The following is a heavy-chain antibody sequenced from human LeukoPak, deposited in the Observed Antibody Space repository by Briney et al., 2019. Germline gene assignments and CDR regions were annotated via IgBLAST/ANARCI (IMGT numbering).Heavy chain of an antibody. CDR3: ARGSEDIVVVSAANY. Sequence: GGSLRLSCAASGFTFSSYWMSWVRQAPGKGLEWVANIKQDGSEKYYVDSVKGRFTISRDNAKNSLYLQMNSLRAEDTAVYYCARGSEDIVVVSAANYWGQGTLVTVSS. V-gene: IGHV3-7*01. CDR2: IKQDGSEK. D-gene: IGHD2-2*01. J-gene: IGHJ4*02. CDR1: GFTFSSYW.